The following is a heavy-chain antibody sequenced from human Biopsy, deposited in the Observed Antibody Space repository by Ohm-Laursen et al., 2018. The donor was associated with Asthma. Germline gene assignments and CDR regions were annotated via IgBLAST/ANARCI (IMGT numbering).Heavy chain of an antibody. J-gene: IGHJ6*02. CDR3: ARAVDYSHYYGIDV. D-gene: IGHD3-10*01. CDR2: ISVYNGNT. V-gene: IGHV1-18*01. Sequence: ASVKVSCKISGYTFNSAGITWVRQAPGQGLEWMGWISVYNGNTKVAQKLQDRVTMITDTSTSTAYMELRSLRSDHTAVYFCARAVDYSHYYGIDVWGQGTTVTVS. CDR1: GYTFNSAG.